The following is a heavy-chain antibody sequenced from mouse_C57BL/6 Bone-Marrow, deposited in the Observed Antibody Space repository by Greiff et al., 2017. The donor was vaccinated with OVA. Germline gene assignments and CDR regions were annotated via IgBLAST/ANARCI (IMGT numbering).Heavy chain of an antibody. D-gene: IGHD4-1*02. V-gene: IGHV7-3*01. CDR2: IRNKANGYTT. CDR3: ARHQLGWFAY. CDR1: GFTFTDYY. Sequence: DVQLVESGGGLVQPGGSLSLSCAASGFTFTDYYMSWVRQPPGKALEWLGFIRNKANGYTTEYSASVKGRFTISRDNSQSILYLQMNALRAEDSATYYCARHQLGWFAYWGQGTLVTVSA. J-gene: IGHJ3*01.